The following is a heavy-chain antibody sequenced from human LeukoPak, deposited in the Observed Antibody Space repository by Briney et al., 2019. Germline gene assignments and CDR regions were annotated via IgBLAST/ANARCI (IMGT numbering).Heavy chain of an antibody. CDR1: GFTFSSYW. Sequence: GGSLRLSCAASGFTFSSYWMSWVRQAPGKGLEWVADIKKDGKEIYYMDSVKGRFTISRDNAKSSLYLQMNSLRAEDTAVYYCVSLWEAGYWGQGTLVTVSS. CDR3: VSLWEAGY. D-gene: IGHD1-26*01. V-gene: IGHV3-7*01. CDR2: IKKDGKEI. J-gene: IGHJ4*02.